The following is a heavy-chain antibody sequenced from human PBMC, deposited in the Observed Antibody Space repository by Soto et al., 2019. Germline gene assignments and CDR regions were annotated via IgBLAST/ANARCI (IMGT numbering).Heavy chain of an antibody. CDR3: ASHEGNGNVWPLDY. D-gene: IGHD2-8*01. V-gene: IGHV4-61*01. CDR1: GGSVSSGSYY. Sequence: PSETLSLTCTVSGGSVSSGSYYWSWIRQPPGKGLEWIGYIYYSGSTNYNPSLKSRGTISVDTSKNQFSRKLSAVTAADTAVYYCASHEGNGNVWPLDYWGQGILGTVSS. J-gene: IGHJ4*02. CDR2: IYYSGST.